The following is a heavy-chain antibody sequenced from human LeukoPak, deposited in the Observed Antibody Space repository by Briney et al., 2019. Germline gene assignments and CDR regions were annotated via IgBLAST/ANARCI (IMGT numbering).Heavy chain of an antibody. D-gene: IGHD6-19*01. CDR2: IYYSGST. CDR1: GGSISSYY. CDR3: ARARIAVAGTVWSDP. Sequence: SETLSLTCTVSGGSISSYYWSWIRQPPGKGLEWIGYIYYSGSTNYNPSLKSRVTISVDTSKNQFSLKLSSVTAADTAVYYCARARIAVAGTVWSDPWGQGTLVTVSS. J-gene: IGHJ5*02. V-gene: IGHV4-59*01.